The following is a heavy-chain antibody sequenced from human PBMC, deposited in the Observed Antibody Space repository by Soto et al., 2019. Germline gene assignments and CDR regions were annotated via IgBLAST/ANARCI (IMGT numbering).Heavy chain of an antibody. CDR1: GFTCSSYG. CDR2: IWYDGSNK. Sequence: GGSLRLSCAASGFTCSSYGMHWVRQAPGKGLEWVAVIWYDGSNKYYADSVKGRFTISRDNSKNTLYLQMNSLRAEDTAVYHCARDSRGGIMITFGGVMPKYDYSGQGTLVTVSS. J-gene: IGHJ4*02. CDR3: ARDSRGGIMITFGGVMPKYDY. D-gene: IGHD3-16*01. V-gene: IGHV3-33*01.